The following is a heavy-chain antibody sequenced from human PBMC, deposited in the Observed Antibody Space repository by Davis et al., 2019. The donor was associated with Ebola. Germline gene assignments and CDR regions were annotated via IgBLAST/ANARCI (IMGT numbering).Heavy chain of an antibody. J-gene: IGHJ6*02. CDR3: ARGGATGTQGVYYYYGMDV. CDR2: INPSGGST. CDR1: GYTFTSYY. Sequence: ASVKVSCKASGYTFTSYYMHWVRQAPGQGLEWMGIINPSGGSTSYAQKFQGRVTMTRDTSTSTVYMELSRLRSDDTAVYYCARGGATGTQGVYYYYGMDVWGQGTTVTVSS. D-gene: IGHD1-1*01. V-gene: IGHV1-46*01.